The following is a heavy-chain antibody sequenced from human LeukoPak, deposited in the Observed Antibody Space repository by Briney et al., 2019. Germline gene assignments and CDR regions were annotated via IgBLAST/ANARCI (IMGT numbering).Heavy chain of an antibody. CDR3: ARASPIVVVPAAIFLRSPDYYYYGKDV. V-gene: IGHV1-18*01. CDR2: ISAYNGNT. CDR1: GYTFTSYG. Sequence: GGSLRLSCAASGYTFTSYGISWVRQAPGQGLEWMGWISAYNGNTNYAQKLQGRVTMTTDTSTSTAYMELRSLRSDDTAVYYCARASPIVVVPAAIFLRSPDYYYYGKDVWGQGTTVTVSS. D-gene: IGHD2-2*01. J-gene: IGHJ6*02.